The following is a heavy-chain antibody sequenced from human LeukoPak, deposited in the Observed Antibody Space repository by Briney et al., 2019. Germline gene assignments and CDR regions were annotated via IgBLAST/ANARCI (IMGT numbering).Heavy chain of an antibody. J-gene: IGHJ4*02. CDR3: TRANGYGLIDD. CDR2: IYYSGNT. D-gene: IGHD3-10*01. V-gene: IGHV4-39*07. CDR1: GGSISNYY. Sequence: SETLSLTCTVSGGSISNYYWGWIRQAPGKGLEWIGSIYYSGNTYYNSSLKSRVTISLDTSKNQFSLNLFSVTAADTAMYYCTRANGYGLIDDWGQGTLVTVSS.